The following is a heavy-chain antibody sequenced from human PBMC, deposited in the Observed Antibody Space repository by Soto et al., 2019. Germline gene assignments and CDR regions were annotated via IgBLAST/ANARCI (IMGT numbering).Heavy chain of an antibody. D-gene: IGHD3-22*01. CDR3: AREIYDDYDSSGFDH. Sequence: EVQLVESGGGLVQPGGSQRLSCAASAFTFKNHWMHWVRQVPGKGPVWVSRINGDGSFTSYADAVKGRFTISRDNAKNTLSLQRNSLRDEDTAVYYCAREIYDDYDSSGFDHWGQGTLVTVSS. V-gene: IGHV3-74*01. CDR2: INGDGSFT. CDR1: AFTFKNHW. J-gene: IGHJ4*02.